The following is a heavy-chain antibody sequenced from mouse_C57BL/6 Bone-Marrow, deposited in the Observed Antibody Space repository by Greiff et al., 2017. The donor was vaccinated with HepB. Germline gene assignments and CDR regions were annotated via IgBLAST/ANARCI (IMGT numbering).Heavy chain of an antibody. V-gene: IGHV1-22*01. J-gene: IGHJ2*01. D-gene: IGHD1-1*01. Sequence: VQLKQSGPELVKPGASVKMSCKASGYTFTDYNMHWVKQSHGKSLEWIGYINPNNGGTSYNQKFKGKATLTVNKSSSTAYMELRSLTSEDSAVYYCASLYYYGSSFYWGQGTTLTVSS. CDR2: INPNNGGT. CDR1: GYTFTDYN. CDR3: ASLYYYGSSFY.